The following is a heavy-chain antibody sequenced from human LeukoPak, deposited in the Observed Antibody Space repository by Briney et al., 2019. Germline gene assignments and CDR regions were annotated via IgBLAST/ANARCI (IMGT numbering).Heavy chain of an antibody. Sequence: PGGSLRLSCAASGFTFSSFDMHWVRQPIGQGLEWVSTIGTASDTYYPGSVEGRFTLSRDNAKNSLYLQMNSLTAGDTAVCYCARGPPRGKYYYMDVWGKGTTVTVSS. V-gene: IGHV3-13*01. CDR3: ARGPPRGKYYYMDV. CDR2: IGTASDT. CDR1: GFTFSSFD. D-gene: IGHD1-1*01. J-gene: IGHJ6*03.